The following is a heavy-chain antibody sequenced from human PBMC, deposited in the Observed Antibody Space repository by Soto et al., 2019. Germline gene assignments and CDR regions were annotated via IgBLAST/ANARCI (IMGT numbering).Heavy chain of an antibody. CDR3: ARVGTTIDY. V-gene: IGHV1-18*01. J-gene: IGHJ4*02. CDR1: GYTFTNFG. D-gene: IGHD4-17*01. CDR2: ISAYNGNT. Sequence: QVQLVQSGAEVKKPGASVKVSCKASGYTFTNFGISWVRQAPGQGLEWMGWISAYNGNTNYAQNFQGRVTMTTDTSTSTACVELRSLRADDTALYYCARVGTTIDYWGQGTLVTVSS.